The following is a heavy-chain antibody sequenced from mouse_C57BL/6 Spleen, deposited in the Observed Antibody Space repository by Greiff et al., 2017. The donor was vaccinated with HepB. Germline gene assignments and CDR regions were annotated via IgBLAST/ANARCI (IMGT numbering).Heavy chain of an antibody. D-gene: IGHD1-1*01. CDR1: GYSFTGYY. CDR3: ARGGYYGSNYYFDV. V-gene: IGHV1-31*01. Sequence: EVQLQQSGPELVKPGASVKISCKASGYSFTGYYMHWVKQSHGNILDWIGYIYPYNGVSSYNQKVKGKSTLTVDKSSSTAYMELRSLTSEDSAVYYCARGGYYGSNYYFDVWGQGTTLTVSS. CDR2: IYPYNGVS. J-gene: IGHJ2*01.